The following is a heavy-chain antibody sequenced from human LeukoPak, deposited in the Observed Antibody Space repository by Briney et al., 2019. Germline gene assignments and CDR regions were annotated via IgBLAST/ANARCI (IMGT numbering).Heavy chain of an antibody. CDR2: IYHSGST. V-gene: IGHV4-38-2*02. CDR1: GYSISSGYY. D-gene: IGHD6-13*01. Sequence: SETLSLTCTVSGYSISSGYYWAWIRQSPGKGLEWIGSIYHSGSTNYNPSLKSRVTMSLDTSKNQFSLKLTSVTAADTAVYYCARDLMYSSTWETFNWGQGTLVTVSS. CDR3: ARDLMYSSTWETFN. J-gene: IGHJ4*02.